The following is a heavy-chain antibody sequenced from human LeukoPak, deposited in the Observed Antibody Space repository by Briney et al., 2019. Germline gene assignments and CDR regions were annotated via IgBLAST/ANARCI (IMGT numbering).Heavy chain of an antibody. D-gene: IGHD2-2*01. V-gene: IGHV4-34*01. CDR1: GGSFSGYY. Sequence: KPSETLSLTCAAYGGSFSGYYWSWIRQPPGKGLEWIGEINHSGSTNYNPSLKSRVTISVDTSKNQFSLKLSSVTAADTAVYYCARSASYVPAATYWGQGTLVTVSS. CDR2: INHSGST. CDR3: ARSASYVPAATY. J-gene: IGHJ4*02.